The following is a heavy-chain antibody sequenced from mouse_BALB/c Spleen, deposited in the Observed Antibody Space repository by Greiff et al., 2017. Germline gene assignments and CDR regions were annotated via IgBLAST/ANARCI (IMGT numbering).Heavy chain of an antibody. V-gene: IGHV5-6*01. CDR2: ISSGGSYT. D-gene: IGHD3-1*01. J-gene: IGHJ1*01. CDR3: ARPARAFDV. CDR1: GFTFSSYG. Sequence: EVQLVESGGDLVKPGGSLKLSCAASGFTFSSYGMSWVRQTPDKRLEWVATISSGGSYTYYPDSVKGRFTISRDNAKNTLYLQMSSLKSEDTAMYYCARPARAFDVWGAGTTVTVSS.